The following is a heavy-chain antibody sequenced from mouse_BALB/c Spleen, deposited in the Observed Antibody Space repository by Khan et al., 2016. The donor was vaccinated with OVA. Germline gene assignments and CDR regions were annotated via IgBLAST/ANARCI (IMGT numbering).Heavy chain of an antibody. D-gene: IGHD1-1*02. CDR1: GYSFTNYG. J-gene: IGHJ1*01. Sequence: QIQLVQSGPEVKKPGETVKISCKASGYSFTNYGMNWVRQAPGKGLKWMGWINTYTGEPTYADDFKGRFVFSLETSASTSYLQINNLKNEDTATYFCASGGYWYFDVWGAGTTVTVSS. V-gene: IGHV9-3-1*01. CDR2: INTYTGEP. CDR3: ASGGYWYFDV.